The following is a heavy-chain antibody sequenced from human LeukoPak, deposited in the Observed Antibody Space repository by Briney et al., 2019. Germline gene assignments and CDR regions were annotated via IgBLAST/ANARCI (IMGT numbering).Heavy chain of an antibody. CDR2: ISSSSSYV. CDR1: GFTFSSYS. J-gene: IGHJ3*02. CDR3: AKDLGNSMIGHPEYAFDI. D-gene: IGHD3-22*01. V-gene: IGHV3-21*04. Sequence: GGSLRLSCAASGFTFSSYSMNWVRQAPGKGLEWVSSISSSSSYVYYADSVKGRFTISRDNAKNSLYLQMNSLRAEDTAVYYCAKDLGNSMIGHPEYAFDIWGQGTMVTVSS.